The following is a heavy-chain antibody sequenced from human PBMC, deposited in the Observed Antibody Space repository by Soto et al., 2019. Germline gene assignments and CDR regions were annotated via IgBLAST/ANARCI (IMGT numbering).Heavy chain of an antibody. V-gene: IGHV4-34*01. Sequence: ESLPLSCAGSGGCFSNYYWTWFRQPPGKGLEWIGEIYHSGSTNYNPSLKSRVTISVDTSKNQFYLKLSSVNAAETAVYYCATLKIYLFQSGGSDDVPVGVWGQRTLVSVSS. CDR3: ATLKIYLFQSGGSDDVPVGV. CDR1: GGCFSNYY. CDR2: IYHSGST. J-gene: IGHJ4*02. D-gene: IGHD2-15*01.